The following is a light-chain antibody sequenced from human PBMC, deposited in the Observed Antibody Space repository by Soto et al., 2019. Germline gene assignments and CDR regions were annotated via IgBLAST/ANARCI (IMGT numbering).Light chain of an antibody. CDR3: CSYAGRYTYV. V-gene: IGLV2-11*01. CDR2: EVS. J-gene: IGLJ1*01. CDR1: SSDVGAYKY. Sequence: QSALTQPASVSGSPGQSITISCTGTSSDVGAYKYVSWYQQHPGKAPKLMIYEVSNRPSGVPDRFSGSKSGSTASLTISGLQAEDEADYFCCSYAGRYTYVFGTGTKLTVL.